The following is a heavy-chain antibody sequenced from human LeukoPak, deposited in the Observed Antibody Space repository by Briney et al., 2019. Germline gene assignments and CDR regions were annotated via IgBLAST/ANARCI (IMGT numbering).Heavy chain of an antibody. D-gene: IGHD3-3*01. CDR3: ATEPTIYDFWSGSMYYFDY. CDR1: GGTFSSYA. V-gene: IGHV1-69*05. J-gene: IGHJ4*02. CDR2: IIPIFGTA. Sequence: ASVKVSCKASGGTFSSYAISWVRQAPGQGLVWMGRIIPIFGTANYAQKFQGRVTITTDESTSTAYMELSSLRSEDTAVYYCATEPTIYDFWSGSMYYFDYWGQGTLVTVSS.